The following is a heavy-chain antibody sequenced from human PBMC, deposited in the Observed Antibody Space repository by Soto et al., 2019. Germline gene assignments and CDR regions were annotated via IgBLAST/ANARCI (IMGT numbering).Heavy chain of an antibody. D-gene: IGHD3-10*01. CDR1: GFTVSSNH. J-gene: IGHJ4*02. CDR3: ARSLSGGGYFDV. V-gene: IGHV3-53*01. CDR2: IYSGGST. Sequence: GGSLRLSCAASGFTVSSNHMSWVRQAPGKGLEWVSVIYSGGSTYYADSVKGRFTISRDNSKNTLYLQMNSLRAEDAAVYYCARSLSGGGYFDVWGQGTLVTVSS.